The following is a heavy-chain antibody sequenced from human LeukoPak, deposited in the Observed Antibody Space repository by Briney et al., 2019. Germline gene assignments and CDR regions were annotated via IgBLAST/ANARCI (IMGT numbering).Heavy chain of an antibody. Sequence: SQTLSLTCAISGDSVSSNSAAWNWIRQSPSRGLEWLGRTYYRTKWYNDYAVSVKSRITINPDTSKNQFSLQLNSVTPEDTAVYYCARGSRSSSFHYYYMDVWGKGTTVTVSS. CDR1: GDSVSSNSAA. J-gene: IGHJ6*03. CDR3: ARGSRSSSFHYYYMDV. V-gene: IGHV6-1*01. CDR2: TYYRTKWYN. D-gene: IGHD6-6*01.